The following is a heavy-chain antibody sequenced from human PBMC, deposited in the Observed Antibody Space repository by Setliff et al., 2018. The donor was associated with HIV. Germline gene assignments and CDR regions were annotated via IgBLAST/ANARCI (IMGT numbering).Heavy chain of an antibody. CDR2: IHYTGST. J-gene: IGHJ4*02. CDR3: ARDPPGYGDSNDY. V-gene: IGHV4-61*01. D-gene: IGHD4-17*01. Sequence: NPSETLSLTCTVSGGSIRNGLYYWHWIRQPPGKGLEWIGYIHYTGSTTYNPSLKSRLTISVDTSKNQFSLKLRSVTAADTAVYYCARDPPGYGDSNDYWGQGTLVTVSS. CDR1: GGSIRNGLYY.